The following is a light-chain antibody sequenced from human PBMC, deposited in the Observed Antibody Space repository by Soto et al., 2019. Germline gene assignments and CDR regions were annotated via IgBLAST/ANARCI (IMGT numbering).Light chain of an antibody. J-gene: IGLJ2*01. Sequence: QSVLTQPPSVSGAPGQRVTISCTGSSSNIGAGFDVHWYQQLPGTAPRLLIYADYNRPSGVPDRFSGSKSGTSASLAITGLQAEDEADYYCSSYTSSSTGVFGGGTKVTVL. V-gene: IGLV1-40*01. CDR1: SSNIGAGFD. CDR2: ADY. CDR3: SSYTSSSTGV.